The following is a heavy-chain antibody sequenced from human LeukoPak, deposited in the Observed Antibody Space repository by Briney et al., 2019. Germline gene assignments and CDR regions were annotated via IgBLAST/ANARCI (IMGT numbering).Heavy chain of an antibody. J-gene: IGHJ4*02. D-gene: IGHD5-12*01. CDR1: GGSISSGYY. CDR2: IYYSGGT. V-gene: IGHV4-38-2*02. Sequence: SETLSLTCTVSGGSISSGYYWGWIRQPPGKGLEWIGNIYYSGGTYYNPSLKSRITISVDTSKNHFSLKLSSVAAADTAVYYCARDLSGPHDYWGQGTLVTVSS. CDR3: ARDLSGPHDY.